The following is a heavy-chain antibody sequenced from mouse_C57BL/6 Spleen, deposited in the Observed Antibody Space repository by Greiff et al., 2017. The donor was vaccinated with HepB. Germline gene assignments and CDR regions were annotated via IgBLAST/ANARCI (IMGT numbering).Heavy chain of an antibody. D-gene: IGHD1-1*01. CDR3: ASITTVPDWYFDV. CDR2: IDPNSGGT. Sequence: QVQLQQPGAELVKPGASVKLSCKASGYTFTSYWMHWVKQRPGRGLEWIGRIDPNSGGTKYNEKFKSKATLTVDKPSSTAYMQLSSLTSEDSAVYYCASITTVPDWYFDVWGTGTTVTVSS. J-gene: IGHJ1*03. V-gene: IGHV1-72*01. CDR1: GYTFTSYW.